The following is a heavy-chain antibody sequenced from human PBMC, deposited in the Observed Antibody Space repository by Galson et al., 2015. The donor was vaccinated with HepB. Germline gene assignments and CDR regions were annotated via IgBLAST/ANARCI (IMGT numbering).Heavy chain of an antibody. J-gene: IGHJ4*02. CDR1: GFTFSTYA. CDR2: ISGSGDTT. CDR3: AKQSGGYGGELDY. Sequence: SLRLSCAASGFTFSTYAMTWVRRAPGEGLEWVSVISGSGDTTDYADSVKGRFTITRDNSKNTLYLQMNSLRVDDTAVYHCAKQSGGYGGELDYWGQGTLVTVSS. V-gene: IGHV3-23*01. D-gene: IGHD1-26*01.